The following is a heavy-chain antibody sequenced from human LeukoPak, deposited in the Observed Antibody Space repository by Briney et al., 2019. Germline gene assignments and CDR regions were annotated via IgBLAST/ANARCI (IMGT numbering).Heavy chain of an antibody. CDR2: IKQDGREK. J-gene: IGHJ4*02. D-gene: IGHD6-19*01. CDR1: GFTFSSYW. V-gene: IGHV3-7*01. CDR3: ARQGWQWLVREAHFDY. Sequence: GVLRLSCAASGFTFSSYWMSWVRQAPGKGLEWVANIKQDGREKYYVDSVKGRFTISRDNAKNSLYLQMNSLRAEDTAVYYCARQGWQWLVREAHFDYWGQGTLVTVSS.